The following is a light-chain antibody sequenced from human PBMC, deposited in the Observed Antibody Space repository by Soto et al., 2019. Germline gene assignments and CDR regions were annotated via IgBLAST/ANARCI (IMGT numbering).Light chain of an antibody. V-gene: IGKV3-20*01. CDR1: QSVSNNY. Sequence: EVVLTQSPGTLSLSPGERATLSCRASQSVSNNYFAWYQQKPGQAPRLLIFGSSDRATGIPDRFSGSGSGTDFTITISRLEPEDFGVYYCQQYGSSPPYTFGQGTKLEIK. CDR3: QQYGSSPPYT. CDR2: GSS. J-gene: IGKJ2*01.